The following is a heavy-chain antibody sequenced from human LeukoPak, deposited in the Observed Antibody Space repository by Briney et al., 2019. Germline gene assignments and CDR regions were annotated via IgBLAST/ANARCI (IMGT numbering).Heavy chain of an antibody. CDR3: ASRSPLLAAFDI. V-gene: IGHV4-59*08. CDR2: IYYSGST. J-gene: IGHJ3*02. Sequence: SETLSLTCTVSGGSISSYYWSWIRQPPGKGLEWIGYIYYSGSTNYNPSLKSRVTISVDTSKNQFSLKLSSVTAADTAVYYCASRSPLLAAFDIWGQGTMVTVSS. CDR1: GGSISSYY. D-gene: IGHD3-3*02.